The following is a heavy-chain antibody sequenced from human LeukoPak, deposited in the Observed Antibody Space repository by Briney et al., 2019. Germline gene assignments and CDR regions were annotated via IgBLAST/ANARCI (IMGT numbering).Heavy chain of an antibody. Sequence: PGGSLRLSCAASGFTFSSYAMSWVRQAPGKGLEWVSAISGSGGSTYYADSVKGRFTISRDNSKNTLYLQMNSLRAEDTAVYYCAKDREGGYDILTGYYYFVYWGQGTLVTVSS. V-gene: IGHV3-23*01. D-gene: IGHD3-9*01. CDR2: ISGSGGST. CDR1: GFTFSSYA. CDR3: AKDREGGYDILTGYYYFVY. J-gene: IGHJ4*02.